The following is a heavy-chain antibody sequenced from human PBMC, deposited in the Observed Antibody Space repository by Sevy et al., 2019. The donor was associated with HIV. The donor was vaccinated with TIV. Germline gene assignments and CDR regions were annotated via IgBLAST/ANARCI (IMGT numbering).Heavy chain of an antibody. Sequence: GGSLRLSCTASGFTFTTHSMHWVRQAPGKGLEWVAVISYPGRNKFYGSSVEGRFTISRDNSKKTLYLQMNSLTTEDTAVYYCARDFTGYNGMDVWGQGTMVTVSS. V-gene: IGHV3-30*03. CDR2: ISYPGRNK. CDR3: ARDFTGYNGMDV. D-gene: IGHD3-9*01. J-gene: IGHJ6*02. CDR1: GFTFTTHS.